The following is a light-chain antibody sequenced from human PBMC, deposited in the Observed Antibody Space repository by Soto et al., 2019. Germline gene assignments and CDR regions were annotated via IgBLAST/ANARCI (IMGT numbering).Light chain of an antibody. CDR1: QTLLHSNGKSY. Sequence: DLVMTQTPLSLSVTPGQSASISCKSSQTLLHSNGKSYLYWYLQKAGQAPHLLIYEVSNRFSGVPDRFSGSGSGTDFTLKISRVEAADVGVYYCLQSLQFPLTFGGGTKVEIK. J-gene: IGKJ4*01. CDR3: LQSLQFPLT. V-gene: IGKV2D-29*01. CDR2: EVS.